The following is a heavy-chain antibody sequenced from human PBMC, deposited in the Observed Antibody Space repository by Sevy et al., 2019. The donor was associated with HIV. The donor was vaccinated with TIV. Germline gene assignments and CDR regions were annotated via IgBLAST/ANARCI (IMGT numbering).Heavy chain of an antibody. CDR3: ATAGIIGTTRWFYP. V-gene: IGHV1-24*01. CDR1: GYTLTELS. D-gene: IGHD1-7*01. CDR2: FDPEDGET. J-gene: IGHJ5*02. Sequence: ASVKFSCKVSGYTLTELSMHWVRQAPGKGLEWMGGFDPEDGETIYAQKFQGRVTMTEDTSTDTAYMELSSLRSEDTAVYYCATAGIIGTTRWFYPWGQGTLVTVSS.